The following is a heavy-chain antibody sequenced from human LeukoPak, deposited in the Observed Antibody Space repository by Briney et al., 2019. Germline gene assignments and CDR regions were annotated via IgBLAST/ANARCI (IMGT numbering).Heavy chain of an antibody. D-gene: IGHD2-15*01. Sequence: SGPTLVNPTQTLTLTCTFSGSSLSTSGVGVGWIRQPPGKALEWLALIYWDDDKRYSPSLKSRLTITRDTSKNQVVLTMTNMDPVDTATYYCAHADCSGGSCYAGQGFDPWGQGTLVTVSS. J-gene: IGHJ5*02. CDR1: GSSLSTSGVG. V-gene: IGHV2-5*02. CDR3: AHADCSGGSCYAGQGFDP. CDR2: IYWDDDK.